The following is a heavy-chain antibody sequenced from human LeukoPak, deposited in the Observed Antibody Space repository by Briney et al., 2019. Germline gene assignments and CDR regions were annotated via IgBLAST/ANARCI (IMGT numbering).Heavy chain of an antibody. CDR2: INPNSSDT. CDR3: ARGGGPMGGVRIAVAGTGDWFDP. V-gene: IGHV1-2*02. CDR1: GYTFTDYY. J-gene: IGHJ5*02. Sequence: ASVKVSCKASGYTFTDYYMHWVRQAPGQGLEWMGWINPNSSDTNSAQKLQGRVTMTRDTSISTAYMELSRLRSDDAAVYYCARGGGPMGGVRIAVAGTGDWFDPWGQGTLVTVSS. D-gene: IGHD6-19*01.